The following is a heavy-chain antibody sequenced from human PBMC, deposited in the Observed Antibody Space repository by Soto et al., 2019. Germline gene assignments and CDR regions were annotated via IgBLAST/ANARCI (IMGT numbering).Heavy chain of an antibody. Sequence: PGGSLRLSCAASGFTFSSYSMNWVRQAPGKGLEWVSSISSSSSYIYYADSVKGRFTISRDNAKNSLYLQMNSLRAEDTAVYYCARDVTFWSGPRDLYYCFGVWRQLTTFT. D-gene: IGHD3-3*01. CDR2: ISSSSSYI. J-gene: IGHJ6*01. V-gene: IGHV3-21*01. CDR3: ARDVTFWSGPRDLYYCFGV. CDR1: GFTFSSYS.